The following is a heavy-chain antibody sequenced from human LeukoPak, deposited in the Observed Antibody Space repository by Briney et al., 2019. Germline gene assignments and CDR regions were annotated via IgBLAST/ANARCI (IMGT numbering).Heavy chain of an antibody. CDR2: IPYDGSNK. V-gene: IGHV3-30-3*01. Sequence: PGGSLRLSCAASGFTFSSYAMHWVRQAPGKGLEWVAVIPYDGSNKYYADSVKGRFTISRDNSKNTLYLQMNSLRAEDTAVYYCARDWRTQVLHPYYFEYWGQGVLVTVSS. D-gene: IGHD3-16*01. J-gene: IGHJ4*02. CDR3: ARDWRTQVLHPYYFEY. CDR1: GFTFSSYA.